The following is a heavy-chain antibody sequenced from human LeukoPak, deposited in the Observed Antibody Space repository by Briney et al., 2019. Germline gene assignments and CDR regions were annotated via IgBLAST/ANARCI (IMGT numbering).Heavy chain of an antibody. CDR3: ARGPQRYGIAARPFDY. CDR2: INHRGST. J-gene: IGHJ4*02. CDR1: GGSFSGYY. V-gene: IGHV4-34*01. D-gene: IGHD6-6*01. Sequence: PSETLSLTCAVYGGSFSGYYWSWIRQPPGKGLEWIGEINHRGSTNYNPSLKSRVTISVDTPKNQFSLKLSSVTAADTAVYYCARGPQRYGIAARPFDYWGQGTLVTVSS.